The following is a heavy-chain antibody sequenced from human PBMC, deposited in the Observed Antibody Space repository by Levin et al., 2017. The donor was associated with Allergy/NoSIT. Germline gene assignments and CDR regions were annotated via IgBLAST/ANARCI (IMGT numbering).Heavy chain of an antibody. CDR2: ITGGGFNT. V-gene: IGHV3-23*01. Sequence: GGSLRLSCAVSGFTISEYAMAWVRQAPGKGLEWVSEITGGGFNTYYGDSVKGRFTVSKDDSKDTLYLDLSSLRVEDTAVYYCAKKQGGTSGFSFDVWGQGTMVTVSS. D-gene: IGHD1-1*01. CDR3: AKKQGGTSGFSFDV. J-gene: IGHJ3*01. CDR1: GFTISEYA.